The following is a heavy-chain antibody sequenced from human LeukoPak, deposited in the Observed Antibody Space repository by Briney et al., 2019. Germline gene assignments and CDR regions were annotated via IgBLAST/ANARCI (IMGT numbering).Heavy chain of an antibody. CDR1: GFTFSSYA. CDR3: AKDMYQLLFYYFDY. V-gene: IGHV3-23*01. CDR2: ISGSGGST. Sequence: GGSLRLSCAASGFTFSSYAMSWVRQAPGKGLEWVSAISGSGGSTYYADSVKGRFTISRDNSKNTLYLQMNSLRAEVTAVYYCAKDMYQLLFYYFDYWGQGTLVTVSS. D-gene: IGHD2-2*01. J-gene: IGHJ4*02.